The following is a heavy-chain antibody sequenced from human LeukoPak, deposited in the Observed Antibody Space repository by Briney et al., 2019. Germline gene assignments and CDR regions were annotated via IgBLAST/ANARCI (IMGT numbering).Heavy chain of an antibody. V-gene: IGHV1-69*04. Sequence: GASVKVSCKASGGTFSSYAISWVRQAPGQGLEWMGRIIPILGIANYAQKFQGRATITADKSTSTAYMELSSLRSEDTAVYYCARESVDGYTNPINYWGQGTLVTVSS. CDR2: IIPILGIA. CDR1: GGTFSSYA. CDR3: ARESVDGYTNPINY. D-gene: IGHD5-24*01. J-gene: IGHJ4*02.